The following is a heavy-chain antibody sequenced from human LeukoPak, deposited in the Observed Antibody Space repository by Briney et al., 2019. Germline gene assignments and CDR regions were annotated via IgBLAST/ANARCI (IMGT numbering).Heavy chain of an antibody. J-gene: IGHJ3*02. V-gene: IGHV4-4*07. Sequence: SETLSLTCTVSGGSISIYYWNWIRQPAGKGLEWIGRIYTNENTFFNPSLKSRVTMSVDTSKNQFSLQLTSVAAADTAVYYCARVSPNAFDIWGQGTMVTASS. CDR2: IYTNENT. CDR3: ARVSPNAFDI. CDR1: GGSISIYY.